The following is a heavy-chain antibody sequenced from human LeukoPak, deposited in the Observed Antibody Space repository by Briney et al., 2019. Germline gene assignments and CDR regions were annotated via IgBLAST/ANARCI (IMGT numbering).Heavy chain of an antibody. V-gene: IGHV1-8*01. D-gene: IGHD6-19*01. CDR3: ARVAPLPGIAVAGALWD. Sequence: ASVKVSCNASGYTFTSYDINWVRQATGQGLEWMGWMNPNSGNTGYAQKFQGRVTMTRNTSISTAYMELSSLRSEDTAVYYCARVAPLPGIAVAGALWDWGQGTLVTVSS. J-gene: IGHJ4*02. CDR2: MNPNSGNT. CDR1: GYTFTSYD.